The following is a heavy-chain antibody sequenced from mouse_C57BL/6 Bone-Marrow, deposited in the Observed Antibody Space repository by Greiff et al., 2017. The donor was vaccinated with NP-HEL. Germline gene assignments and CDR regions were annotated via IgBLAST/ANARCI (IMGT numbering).Heavy chain of an antibody. Sequence: EVKLMESGGDLVKPGGSLKLSCAASGFTFSSYGMSWVRQTPDKRLEWVATISSGGSYTYYPDSVKGRFTISRDNAKTTLYLQMSSLKSEDTAMYYCARHRDYYGSSCWFDYWGQGTTLTVSS. CDR3: ARHRDYYGSSCWFDY. V-gene: IGHV5-6*01. CDR2: ISSGGSYT. J-gene: IGHJ2*01. CDR1: GFTFSSYG. D-gene: IGHD1-1*01.